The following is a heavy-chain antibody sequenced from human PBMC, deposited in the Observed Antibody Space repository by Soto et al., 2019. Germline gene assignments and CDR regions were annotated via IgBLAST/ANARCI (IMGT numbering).Heavy chain of an antibody. Sequence: PGGSLRLSCAASGFSFSDYYMSWIRQAPGKGLEWVSFISSSGSTLYYAESVKGRFTISRDNANNSLYLQINSLRAEDTAVYYCARELYGSFDFWGQGTLVTVSS. D-gene: IGHD2-8*01. CDR2: ISSSGSTL. V-gene: IGHV3-11*01. CDR3: ARELYGSFDF. J-gene: IGHJ4*02. CDR1: GFSFSDYY.